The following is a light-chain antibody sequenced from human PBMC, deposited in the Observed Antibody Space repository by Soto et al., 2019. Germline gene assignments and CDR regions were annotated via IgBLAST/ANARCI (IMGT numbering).Light chain of an antibody. V-gene: IGKV1-5*03. CDR3: QQYHTYWT. CDR2: ESS. Sequence: IQMTQSPSTLSASVGDSVTITCRASQSISTLTAWYQQKPGKAPRLLLYESSVLESGVPSRFSGDGSGTDFTLTISGLQPYDSAIYYCQQYHTYWTFGQGTKVEVK. CDR1: QSISTL. J-gene: IGKJ1*01.